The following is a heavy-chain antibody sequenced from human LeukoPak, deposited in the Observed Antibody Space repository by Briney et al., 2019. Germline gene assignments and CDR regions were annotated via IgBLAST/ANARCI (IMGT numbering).Heavy chain of an antibody. CDR2: ISYDGSNK. D-gene: IGHD6-13*01. V-gene: IGHV3-30-3*01. J-gene: IGHJ5*02. Sequence: PGRSLRLSCAASGFTFSSYAMHWVRQAPGKGLEWVAVISYDGSNKYYADSVKGRFTISRDNSKNTLYLQMNSLRAEDTAVYYCARGSSWYGHNWFDPWGQGTLVTVSS. CDR1: GFTFSSYA. CDR3: ARGSSWYGHNWFDP.